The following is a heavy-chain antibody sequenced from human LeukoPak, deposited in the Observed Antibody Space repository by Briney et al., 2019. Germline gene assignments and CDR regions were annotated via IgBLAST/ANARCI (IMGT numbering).Heavy chain of an antibody. V-gene: IGHV4-39*01. J-gene: IGHJ6*02. CDR3: TIRGSGNGGTYGGMGV. Sequence: PSETLSLTCTVAGGSISSDVHYWDWIRQAPGKGLEWIGSLLYNGNTWYNPSLESRVTISVDTSENQFSLRLTSVIAADTALYFCTIRGSGNGGTYGGMGVWGPGTSITVSS. CDR1: GGSISSDVHY. CDR2: LLYNGNT. D-gene: IGHD1-26*01.